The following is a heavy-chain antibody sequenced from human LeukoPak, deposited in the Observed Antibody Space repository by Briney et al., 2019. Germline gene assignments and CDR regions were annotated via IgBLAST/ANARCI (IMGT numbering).Heavy chain of an antibody. CDR1: GFTFSSYA. CDR3: ATSTSILDC. CDR2: ISSSGGST. J-gene: IGHJ4*02. Sequence: QPGGSLRLSCAASGFTFSSYAMSWVRQAPGKGLEWVSVISSSGGSTSYADSVKGRFTISRDNSKNTLYLQMNSLRAEDTAVYYCATSTSILDCWGQGTLVTVSS. V-gene: IGHV3-23*01.